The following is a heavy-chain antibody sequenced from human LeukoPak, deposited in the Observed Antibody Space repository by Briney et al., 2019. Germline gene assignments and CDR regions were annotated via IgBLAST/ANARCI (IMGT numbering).Heavy chain of an antibody. Sequence: ASVKVSCKASGYTFTGYYMHWVRQAPGQGLEWMGWINPNSGGTDYAQKFQGRVTMTSDTSISTAYMELSSLRSEDTAVYYCARGWEMASKAPFDYWGQGTLVTVSS. CDR2: INPNSGGT. CDR1: GYTFTGYY. J-gene: IGHJ4*02. CDR3: ARGWEMASKAPFDY. V-gene: IGHV1-2*02. D-gene: IGHD5-24*01.